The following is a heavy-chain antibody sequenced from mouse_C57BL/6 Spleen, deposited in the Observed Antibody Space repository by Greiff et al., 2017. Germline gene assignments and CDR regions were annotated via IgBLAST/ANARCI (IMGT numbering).Heavy chain of an antibody. D-gene: IGHD2-4*01. CDR3: AIGIGYDYDPYWYFDV. V-gene: IGHV1-74*01. CDR2: IHPSDSDT. CDR1: GYTFTSYW. Sequence: QVQLQQPGAELVKPGASVKVSCKASGYTFTSYWMHWVKQRPGQGLEWIGRIHPSDSDTNYNQKFKGKATLTVAKSSSTAYMQLSSLTSEDSAVYYCAIGIGYDYDPYWYFDVWGTGTTVTVSS. J-gene: IGHJ1*03.